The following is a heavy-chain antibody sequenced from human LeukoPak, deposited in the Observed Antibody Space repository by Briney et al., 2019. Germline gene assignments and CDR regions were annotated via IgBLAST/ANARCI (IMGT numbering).Heavy chain of an antibody. CDR1: GYTFTSYD. D-gene: IGHD3-3*01. J-gene: IGHJ6*02. Sequence: ASVKVSCKASGYTFTSYDINWVRQAPGQGLEWMGIINPSGGSTSYAQKFQGRVTMTRDTSTSTVYMELSSLRSEDTAVYYCARDLTIFGVVIGYYYYGMDVWGQGTTVTVSS. CDR3: ARDLTIFGVVIGYYYYGMDV. CDR2: INPSGGST. V-gene: IGHV1-46*01.